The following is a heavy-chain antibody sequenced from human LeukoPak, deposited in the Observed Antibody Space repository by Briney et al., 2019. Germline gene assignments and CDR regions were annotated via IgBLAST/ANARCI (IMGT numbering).Heavy chain of an antibody. J-gene: IGHJ4*02. Sequence: PGGSLRLSCAASGVTFDDYAMLWGRPAPRKGLELVSLISGDGGSTYYADSVKGRFIITRANSKNSLYLEMNSLRTEDTAFYYCAKEAIYSYGPLGYWGQGTLVTVSS. CDR2: ISGDGGST. CDR1: GVTFDDYA. V-gene: IGHV3-43*02. D-gene: IGHD5-18*01. CDR3: AKEAIYSYGPLGY.